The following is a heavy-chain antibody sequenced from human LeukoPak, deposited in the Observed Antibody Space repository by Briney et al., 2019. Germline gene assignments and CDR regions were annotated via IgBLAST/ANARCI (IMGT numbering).Heavy chain of an antibody. CDR2: ISSSSSYI. J-gene: IGHJ6*02. Sequence: PGTSLRLSCEASGFTFGNYAIHWVRQAPGKGLEWVSSISSSSSYIYYADSVKGRFTISRDNAKNSLYLQMNSLRAEDTAVYYCARSVVPAAMLYYYYYGMDVWGQGTTVTVSS. CDR1: GFTFGNYA. CDR3: ARSVVPAAMLYYYYYGMDV. D-gene: IGHD2-2*01. V-gene: IGHV3-21*01.